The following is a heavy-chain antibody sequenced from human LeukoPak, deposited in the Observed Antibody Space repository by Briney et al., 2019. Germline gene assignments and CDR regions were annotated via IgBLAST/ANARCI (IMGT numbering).Heavy chain of an antibody. CDR1: GFTLSSYW. Sequence: GGSLRLSCGPWGFTLSSYWMSWVRQAPGRGLEGVANIKQDEREKHHVDSVKGRFTISRDNAKNSLYLQMNSLRAEDTAMYYCARAPIVVVPTRRPTYFDFWGQGALVTVSS. V-gene: IGHV3-7*01. J-gene: IGHJ4*02. CDR3: ARAPIVVVPTRRPTYFDF. D-gene: IGHD2-2*01. CDR2: IKQDEREK.